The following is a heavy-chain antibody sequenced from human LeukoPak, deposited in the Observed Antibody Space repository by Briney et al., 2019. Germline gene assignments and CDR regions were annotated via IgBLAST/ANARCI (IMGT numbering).Heavy chain of an antibody. CDR1: GFTFSSYG. CDR2: ISFDGSNK. Sequence: PGGSLRLSWAASGFTFSSYGMHWVRQAPGKGLEWVAVISFDGSNKYYADSVKGRFTISRDNSKNTLYLQMNSLRAEDTAVYYCAKDADDYVWGSYLHWGQGTLVTVSS. CDR3: AKDADDYVWGSYLH. V-gene: IGHV3-30*18. D-gene: IGHD3-16*02. J-gene: IGHJ4*02.